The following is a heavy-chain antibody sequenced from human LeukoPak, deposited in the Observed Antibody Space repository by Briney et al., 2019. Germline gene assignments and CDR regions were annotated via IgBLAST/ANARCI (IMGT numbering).Heavy chain of an antibody. D-gene: IGHD1-26*01. V-gene: IGHV4-39*07. CDR3: ARDPGSVGATNYFDY. J-gene: IGHJ4*02. CDR1: GGSINSSSYY. Sequence: SETLSLTCTVSGGSINSSSYYWGWIRQPAGKGLEWIGSIYYSGSTYYNPSLKSRVTISVDTSKNQFSLKLSSVTAADTAVYYCARDPGSVGATNYFDYWGQGTLVTVSS. CDR2: IYYSGST.